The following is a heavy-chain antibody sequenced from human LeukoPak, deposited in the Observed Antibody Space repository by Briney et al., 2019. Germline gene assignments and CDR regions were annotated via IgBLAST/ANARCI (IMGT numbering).Heavy chain of an antibody. CDR1: GFTLSSYA. CDR2: IGGGGSGT. D-gene: IGHD3-10*01. CDR3: SKDGIYGSTRYMDV. V-gene: IGHV3-23*01. J-gene: IGHJ6*03. Sequence: GGSLRLSCAASGFTLSSYAMSWVRQAPGKGLEWVSGIGGGGSGTNYADSVKGRFTISRDNSKNTLYLQVNSLRVEDTAIYYCSKDGIYGSTRYMDVWGKGTTVTVSS.